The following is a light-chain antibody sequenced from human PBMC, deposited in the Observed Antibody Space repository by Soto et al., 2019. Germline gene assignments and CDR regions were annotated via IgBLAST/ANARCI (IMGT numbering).Light chain of an antibody. CDR3: SSYTSSLTYV. J-gene: IGLJ1*01. V-gene: IGLV2-14*01. Sequence: QSALTQPASVSGSPGQSITIACTGTSSDVGGYHYVSWYQQYPGKAPTVMIYDVSNRPSGVSNRFSGSKSRTTASMTPSGIQAEDAAHYYCSSYTSSLTYVFATGTKLT. CDR2: DVS. CDR1: SSDVGGYHY.